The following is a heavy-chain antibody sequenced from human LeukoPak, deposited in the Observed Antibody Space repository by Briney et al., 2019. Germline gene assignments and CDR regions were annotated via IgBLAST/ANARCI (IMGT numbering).Heavy chain of an antibody. J-gene: IGHJ4*02. CDR1: GDSVSSNSAA. Sequence: SQTLSLTCAISGDSVSSNSAAWNWIRQSPSRGLECLGRTYYRSKWYNDYAVSVKSRITINPDTSKNQFSLQLNSVTPEDTAVYYCARHYYYVSSGLFHYWGQGTLVTVSS. D-gene: IGHD3-22*01. CDR3: ARHYYYVSSGLFHY. V-gene: IGHV6-1*01. CDR2: TYYRSKWYN.